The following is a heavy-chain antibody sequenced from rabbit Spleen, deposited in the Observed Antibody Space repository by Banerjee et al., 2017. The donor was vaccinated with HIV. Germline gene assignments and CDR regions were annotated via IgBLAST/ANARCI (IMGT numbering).Heavy chain of an antibody. CDR2: IDPVFGIT. D-gene: IGHD2-1*01. J-gene: IGHJ4*01. V-gene: IGHV1S7*01. CDR1: GFSFSSYY. Sequence: QLEESGGDLVKPEGSLTLTCTASGFSFSSYYMNWVRQAPGKGLEWIGYIDPVFGITYYANWVNGRFSISRENAQNTVFLQMTSLTAADTATYFCVRDRANIGGDYGPYYFDLWGPGTLVTVS. CDR3: VRDRANIGGDYGPYYFDL.